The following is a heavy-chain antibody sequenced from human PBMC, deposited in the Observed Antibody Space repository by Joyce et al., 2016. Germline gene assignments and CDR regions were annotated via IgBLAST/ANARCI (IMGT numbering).Heavy chain of an antibody. CDR2: ISYDGTNK. CDR1: GFGFSSYA. Sequence: QVQLLESGGGVVQPGRPLRLSCAASGFGFSSYAFHWVRQAPGKGPERVAVISYDGTNKDYTESVKRRFTISRDNSKDTLYLLMNSLKSEDTAVYHCATGQDYDNSGRYAFDMWGQGTMVIVSS. D-gene: IGHD3-10*01. V-gene: IGHV3-30-3*01. J-gene: IGHJ3*02. CDR3: ATGQDYDNSGRYAFDM.